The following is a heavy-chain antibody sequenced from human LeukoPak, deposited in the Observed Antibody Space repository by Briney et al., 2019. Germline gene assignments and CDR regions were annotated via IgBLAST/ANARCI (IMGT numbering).Heavy chain of an antibody. J-gene: IGHJ3*02. CDR3: ARALGHTTVGNDAFDI. CDR1: GYTFTGYY. V-gene: IGHV1-2*02. D-gene: IGHD1-1*01. CDR2: INPNSGGT. Sequence: EASVKVSCKASGYTFTGYYMHWVRQAPGQGLEWMGWINPNSGGTNYAQKFQGRVTMTRDTSISTAYMELSRLRSDDTAVYYCARALGHTTVGNDAFDIWGQGTIVTVSS.